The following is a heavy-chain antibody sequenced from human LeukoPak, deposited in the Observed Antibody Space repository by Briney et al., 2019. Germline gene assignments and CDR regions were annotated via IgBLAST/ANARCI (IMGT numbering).Heavy chain of an antibody. CDR2: ISYDGSNK. D-gene: IGHD5-18*01. CDR3: AKGYSFGCCNYYYMDA. V-gene: IGHV3-30*04. CDR1: GFTFRSYA. J-gene: IGHJ6*03. Sequence: GGSLRLSCAASGFTFRSYAMHWVRQAPGKGLEWVAVISYDGSNKYYVDSVKGRFTISRDNSKKTLYLQMNSLRAEDTAVYYCAKGYSFGCCNYYYMDAWGKGTTVTVSS.